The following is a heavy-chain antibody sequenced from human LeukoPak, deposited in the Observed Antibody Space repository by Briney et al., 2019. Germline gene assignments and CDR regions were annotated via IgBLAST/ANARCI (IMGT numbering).Heavy chain of an antibody. D-gene: IGHD3-9*01. CDR1: GFTFSSYS. Sequence: GGSLRLSCAASGFTFSSYSMNWVRQAPGKGLEWVSYISSSSSTIYYADSVKGRFTISRDNAKNSLYLQMNSLRAEDTAVYYCARGLYYDILTGEDYWGQGTLVTVSS. V-gene: IGHV3-48*04. CDR2: ISSSSSTI. J-gene: IGHJ4*02. CDR3: ARGLYYDILTGEDY.